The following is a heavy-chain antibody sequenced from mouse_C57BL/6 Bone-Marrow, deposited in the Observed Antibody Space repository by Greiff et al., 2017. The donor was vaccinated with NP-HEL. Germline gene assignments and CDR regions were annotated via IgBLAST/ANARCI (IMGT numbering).Heavy chain of an antibody. CDR2: IDPEDGDT. V-gene: IGHV14-1*01. CDR3: TTRWDVYYFDY. D-gene: IGHD4-1*01. CDR1: GFNIKDYY. J-gene: IGHJ2*01. Sequence: EVQLQQSGAELVRPGASVKLSCTASGFNIKDYYMHWVKQRPEQGLEWIGRIDPEDGDTEYAPKFQGKATMTADTPSNTAYLQLSSLTSEDTAVYYCTTRWDVYYFDYWGQGTTLTVSS.